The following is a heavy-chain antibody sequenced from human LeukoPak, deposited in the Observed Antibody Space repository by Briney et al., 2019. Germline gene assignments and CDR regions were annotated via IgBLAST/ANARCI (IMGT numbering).Heavy chain of an antibody. CDR3: TTDFRYYYDSSGFDY. D-gene: IGHD3-22*01. V-gene: IGHV3-15*01. CDR2: IKSKYDGGTT. J-gene: IGHJ4*02. Sequence: KPGGSLRLSCAASGFTFSNAWMSWVRQAPGKGLEWVGRIKSKYDGGTTDYAAPVKGRFTISRDDSKNTLYLQMNSLKTEDTAVYYCTTDFRYYYDSSGFDYWGQGTLVTVSS. CDR1: GFTFSNAW.